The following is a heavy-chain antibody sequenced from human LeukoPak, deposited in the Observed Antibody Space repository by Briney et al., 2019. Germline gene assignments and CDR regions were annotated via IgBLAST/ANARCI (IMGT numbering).Heavy chain of an antibody. CDR3: ARRYGDNDY. Sequence: SETLSLTCTVSGVSINNYYRSWIRQSPGRALEWIGWSYQRGSTSYNPSLKSRVAISVDTSKNQFSLRLSSVTAADTAVYYCARRYGDNDYWGQGTLVTVSS. CDR1: GVSINNYY. CDR2: SYQRGST. V-gene: IGHV4-59*01. D-gene: IGHD4-17*01. J-gene: IGHJ4*02.